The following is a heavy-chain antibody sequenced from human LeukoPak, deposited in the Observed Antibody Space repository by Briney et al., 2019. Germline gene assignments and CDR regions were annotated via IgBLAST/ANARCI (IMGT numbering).Heavy chain of an antibody. Sequence: GGSLRLSCAASGLRFSDYYVSWIRQAPGKGLEWVSYISNSGTSIYYADSVKGRFTISRDNAKNSLYLQMNSLRAEDTAVYYCARDLGGYSGPSAYWGQGTLVSVSS. CDR1: GLRFSDYY. CDR2: ISNSGTSI. J-gene: IGHJ4*02. CDR3: ARDLGGYSGPSAY. D-gene: IGHD5-12*01. V-gene: IGHV3-11*04.